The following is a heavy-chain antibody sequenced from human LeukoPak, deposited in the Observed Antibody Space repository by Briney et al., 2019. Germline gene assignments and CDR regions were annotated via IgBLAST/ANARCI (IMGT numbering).Heavy chain of an antibody. D-gene: IGHD3-16*02. Sequence: GSLRLSCAASGFTFTNYGMHWVRQAPGKGLEWVAVIWYDGSIKYYADSVKGRFTISRDNSKNTLYLQMNSLRAEDTAVYYCAKDLVMITFGGVIVTPFDYWGQGTLVTVSS. J-gene: IGHJ4*02. CDR2: IWYDGSIK. CDR3: AKDLVMITFGGVIVTPFDY. V-gene: IGHV3-30*02. CDR1: GFTFTNYG.